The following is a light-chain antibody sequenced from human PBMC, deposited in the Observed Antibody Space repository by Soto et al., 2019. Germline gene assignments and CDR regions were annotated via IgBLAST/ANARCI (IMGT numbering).Light chain of an antibody. Sequence: DIQMTQSPSYLAASVGDRITLTCRASQSISSYLNWYQQKPGKAPKLLIYAAYSLQSGVTSRFSGSGSGTDFTITISSLQPEDFATYYCQQSYSTPWTVGPGTKVDIK. CDR2: AAY. CDR1: QSISSY. V-gene: IGKV1-39*01. CDR3: QQSYSTPWT. J-gene: IGKJ1*01.